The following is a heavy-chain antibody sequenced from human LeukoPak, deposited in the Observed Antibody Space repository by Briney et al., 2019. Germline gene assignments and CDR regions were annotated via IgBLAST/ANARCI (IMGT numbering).Heavy chain of an antibody. CDR1: GFTFSTYA. CDR3: AKNLGVVVVPAAMGFGY. CDR2: ISGRGGST. Sequence: GGSLRLSCAASGFTFSTYAMSWVRQAPGKGLDWVSAISGRGGSTFYADSVKGRFTISRDNSKNSLYVQMNSLRAEDTAVYYCAKNLGVVVVPAAMGFGYWGQGTLVTVSS. V-gene: IGHV3-23*01. D-gene: IGHD2-2*01. J-gene: IGHJ4*02.